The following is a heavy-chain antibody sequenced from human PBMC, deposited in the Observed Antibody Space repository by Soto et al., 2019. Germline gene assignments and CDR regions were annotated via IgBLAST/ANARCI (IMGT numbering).Heavy chain of an antibody. CDR3: ARDRGWLAHDY. CDR2: IKEDGSDK. J-gene: IGHJ4*02. V-gene: IGHV3-7*01. D-gene: IGHD6-19*01. CDR1: GFTFSSYW. Sequence: EVQLVESGGGVVQPGGSLRLSCTASGFTFSSYWMTWVRQAPGKGLEWVAYIKEDGSDKDYVDSVKGRFTISRDNGKSSIYLQMNNLRPEDTAVYYCARDRGWLAHDYWGQGTLVTVSS.